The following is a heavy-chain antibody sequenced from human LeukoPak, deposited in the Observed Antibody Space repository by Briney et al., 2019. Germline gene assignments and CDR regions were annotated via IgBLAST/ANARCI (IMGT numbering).Heavy chain of an antibody. D-gene: IGHD3-22*01. V-gene: IGHV4-30-4*01. Sequence: PSEILSLTCTVSGGSTSSGDYYWSWIRQPPGKGLEWIGYIYYSGSTYYNPSLKSRVTISVDTSKNQFSLKLSSVTAADTAVYYCARAVYYYDSSGLLWNAFDIWGQGTMVTVSS. CDR3: ARAVYYYDSSGLLWNAFDI. CDR2: IYYSGST. J-gene: IGHJ3*02. CDR1: GGSTSSGDYY.